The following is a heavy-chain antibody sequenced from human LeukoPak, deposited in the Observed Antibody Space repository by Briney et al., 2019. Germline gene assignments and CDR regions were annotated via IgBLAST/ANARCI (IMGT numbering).Heavy chain of an antibody. CDR1: GFTVSSNY. Sequence: GGSLRLSCAASGFTVSSNYMCWVRQAPGKGLEWVSVIYSGGSTNYADSVMGRLTTSSDDTTKTLYFLLNSLSAEDTTVFYCAKDQCGSTGGYYFDYSGQRTLVTVSS. V-gene: IGHV3-66*01. CDR2: IYSGGST. CDR3: AKDQCGSTGGYYFDY. J-gene: IGHJ4*02. D-gene: IGHD4-17*01.